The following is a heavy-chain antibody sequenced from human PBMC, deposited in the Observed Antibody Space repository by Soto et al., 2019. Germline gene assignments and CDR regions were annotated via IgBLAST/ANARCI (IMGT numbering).Heavy chain of an antibody. D-gene: IGHD2-2*02. V-gene: IGHV1-8*01. CDR2: MNSNTGNS. J-gene: IGHJ6*02. Sequence: ASVKGSCKTSGHTFTSYDIYWVRQATGQGLEWMGWMNSNTGNSGYAQRFQGRVTMTRNTSISTAYMELSSLRSEDTAVYYCARRIYQLLYGYGMDVWGQGTTVTVSS. CDR1: GHTFTSYD. CDR3: ARRIYQLLYGYGMDV.